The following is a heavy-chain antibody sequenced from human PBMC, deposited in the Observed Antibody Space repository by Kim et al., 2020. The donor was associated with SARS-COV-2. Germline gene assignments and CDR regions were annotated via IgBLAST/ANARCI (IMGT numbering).Heavy chain of an antibody. CDR1: GYTFTSYY. CDR3: ARDPPPEPYSGSYWTGFGY. D-gene: IGHD1-26*01. V-gene: IGHV1-46*01. J-gene: IGHJ4*02. Sequence: ASVKVSCKASGYTFTSYYMHWVRQAPGQGLEWMGIINPSGGSTSYAQKFQGRVTMTRATSTSTVYMELSSLRSEDTAVYYCARDPPPEPYSGSYWTGFGYWGQGTVITVSS. CDR2: INPSGGST.